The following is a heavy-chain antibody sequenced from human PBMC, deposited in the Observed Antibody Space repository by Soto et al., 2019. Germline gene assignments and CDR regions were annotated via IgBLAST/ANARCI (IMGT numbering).Heavy chain of an antibody. CDR2: IYSGGST. V-gene: IGHV3-53*01. Sequence: PGGSLRLSCAASGFTVSSNYMSWVRQAPGKGLEWVSVIYSGGSTYYADSVKGRFTISRDNSKNTLYLQMNSLRAEDTAVYYCARGPYYYDSSGYYYNWFDPWGQGTLVTVSS. CDR3: ARGPYYYDSSGYYYNWFDP. D-gene: IGHD3-22*01. J-gene: IGHJ5*02. CDR1: GFTVSSNY.